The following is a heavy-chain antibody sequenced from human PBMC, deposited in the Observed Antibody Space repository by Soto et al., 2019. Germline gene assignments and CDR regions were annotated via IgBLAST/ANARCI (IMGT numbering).Heavy chain of an antibody. CDR1: GFTFSSYE. Sequence: EVQLVESGGGLVQPGGSLRLSCAASGFTFSSYEMNWVRQAPGKGLEWVSYISSSGSTIYYADSVKGRFTISRDNAKNSLYLQMNSLRAEDTAVYYCARDRQFGELSPNWFDPWGQGTLVTVSS. CDR2: ISSSGSTI. D-gene: IGHD3-10*01. J-gene: IGHJ5*02. V-gene: IGHV3-48*03. CDR3: ARDRQFGELSPNWFDP.